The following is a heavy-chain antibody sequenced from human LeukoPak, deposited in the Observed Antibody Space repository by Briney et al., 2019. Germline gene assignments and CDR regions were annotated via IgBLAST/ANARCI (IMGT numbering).Heavy chain of an antibody. J-gene: IGHJ4*02. D-gene: IGHD3-3*01. Sequence: ASVKVSCKASGYTFTSYGISWVRQAPGQGLEWMGWISAYNGNTNYARKLQGRVTMTTDTSTSTAYMELRSLRSDDTAVYYCARDPRITIFGVGWKPFDYWGQGTLVTVSS. CDR2: ISAYNGNT. CDR3: ARDPRITIFGVGWKPFDY. CDR1: GYTFTSYG. V-gene: IGHV1-18*01.